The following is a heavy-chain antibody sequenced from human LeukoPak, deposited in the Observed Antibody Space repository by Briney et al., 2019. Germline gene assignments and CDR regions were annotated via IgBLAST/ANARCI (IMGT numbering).Heavy chain of an antibody. CDR2: ISSSSSYI. J-gene: IGHJ4*02. D-gene: IGHD3-9*01. CDR3: ARDPHTSYDILTGYFDY. V-gene: IGHV3-21*01. CDR1: GFTFSSYS. Sequence: GGSLRLSCAASGFTFSSYSMNWVRQAPGKGLEWVSSISSSSSYIYYADSVKGRFTISRDNAKNSLYLQMNSLRAEDTAVYYCARDPHTSYDILTGYFDYWGQGTLATVSS.